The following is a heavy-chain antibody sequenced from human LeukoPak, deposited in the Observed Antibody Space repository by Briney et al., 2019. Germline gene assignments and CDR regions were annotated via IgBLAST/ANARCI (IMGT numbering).Heavy chain of an antibody. CDR2: IYYSGNT. CDR3: ARMIGDDAFDI. Sequence: PSETLSLTCTVSGGSISSSNYYWGWIRQPPGKGLEWIGSIYYSGNTYYNPSLKSRVTISVDTSKNQFSLKLTSVTAADTAVYYCARMIGDDAFDIWGQGTMVTVSS. V-gene: IGHV4-39*01. D-gene: IGHD3-22*01. J-gene: IGHJ3*02. CDR1: GGSISSSNYY.